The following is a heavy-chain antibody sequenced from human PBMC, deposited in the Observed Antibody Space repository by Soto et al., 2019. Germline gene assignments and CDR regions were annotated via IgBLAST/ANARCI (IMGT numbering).Heavy chain of an antibody. CDR2: ISGSGGST. V-gene: IGHV3-23*01. CDR3: AKVVRDEYYYYYYGMDV. CDR1: GFTFSSYA. D-gene: IGHD3-10*01. J-gene: IGHJ6*02. Sequence: PGGSLRLSCAASGFTFSSYAMSWVRQAPGKGLEWVSAISGSGGSTYYADSVKGRFTISRDNSKNTLYLQMNSLRAEDTAVYYCAKVVRDEYYYYYYGMDVWGQGTTVTVSS.